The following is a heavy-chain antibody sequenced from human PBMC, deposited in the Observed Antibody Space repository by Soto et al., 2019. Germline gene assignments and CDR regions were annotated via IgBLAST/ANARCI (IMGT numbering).Heavy chain of an antibody. J-gene: IGHJ6*02. Sequence: GGSLRLSCTPSGFIFSDYSMNWVRQAPGKGLEWISYITTTSSTMYYADSVKGRFTISRDNAKNSLYLQMNSLRDEDTAVYYCARDSSGRQYYGMDAWGQGTTVTVSS. CDR2: ITTTSSTM. CDR1: GFIFSDYS. CDR3: ARDSSGRQYYGMDA. D-gene: IGHD3-22*01. V-gene: IGHV3-48*02.